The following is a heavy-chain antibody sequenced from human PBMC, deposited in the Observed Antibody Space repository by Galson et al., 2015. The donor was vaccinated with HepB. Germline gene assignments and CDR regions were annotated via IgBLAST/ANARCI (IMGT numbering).Heavy chain of an antibody. CDR3: ARGSMTIMFVPTTPTEYFYR. Sequence: SVKVSCKASGGTFSSYAFSWLRQAPGQGLEWMGRIIPILDLAHYAQKFQGRVTITADKSTSTAYMEVSSLRSEDTAMYYCARGSMTIMFVPTTPTEYFYRWGQGTLVTVSS. V-gene: IGHV1-69*04. CDR2: IIPILDLA. D-gene: IGHD2/OR15-2a*01. J-gene: IGHJ1*01. CDR1: GGTFSSYA.